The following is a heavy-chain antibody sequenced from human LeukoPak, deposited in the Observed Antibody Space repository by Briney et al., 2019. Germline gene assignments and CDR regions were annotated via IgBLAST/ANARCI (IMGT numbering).Heavy chain of an antibody. Sequence: SQTLSLTCAISGDSVSSNSVTWNWIRQSPSRGLEWLGRAYYRSTRYNDYAVSVRGRITVNPDTSKNQFSLHLNSVTPEDTAVYYCARRLTQYDCFDPWGQGILVTVSS. D-gene: IGHD2-2*01. CDR3: ARRLTQYDCFDP. CDR1: GDSVSSNSVT. V-gene: IGHV6-1*01. J-gene: IGHJ5*02. CDR2: AYYRSTRYN.